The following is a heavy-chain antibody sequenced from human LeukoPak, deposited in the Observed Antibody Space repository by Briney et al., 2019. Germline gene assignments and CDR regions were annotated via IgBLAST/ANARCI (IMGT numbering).Heavy chain of an antibody. Sequence: GGSLRLSCAASGFTFSNYWMGWVRQAPGKRLEWVANMNIDGSEKYYADSVKGRFSISRDNARNSVYLQMASLRVEDTAVYYCARDPVEWELLPDYWGQGTLVTVSS. CDR3: ARDPVEWELLPDY. D-gene: IGHD1-26*01. J-gene: IGHJ4*02. CDR2: MNIDGSEK. CDR1: GFTFSNYW. V-gene: IGHV3-7*01.